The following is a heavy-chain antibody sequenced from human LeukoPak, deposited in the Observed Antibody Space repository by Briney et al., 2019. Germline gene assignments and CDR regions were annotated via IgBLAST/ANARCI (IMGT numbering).Heavy chain of an antibody. J-gene: IGHJ4*02. Sequence: GGSLRLSCEASGFTFSSYGMSWVRQAPGKGLEWVSSISSSSSYIYYADSVKGRFTISRDNAKNSLYLQMNSLRAEGTAVYYCAREEGDYYDSSGYYFPLDYWGQGTLVTVSS. V-gene: IGHV3-21*01. CDR3: AREEGDYYDSSGYYFPLDY. D-gene: IGHD3-22*01. CDR2: ISSSSSYI. CDR1: GFTFSSYG.